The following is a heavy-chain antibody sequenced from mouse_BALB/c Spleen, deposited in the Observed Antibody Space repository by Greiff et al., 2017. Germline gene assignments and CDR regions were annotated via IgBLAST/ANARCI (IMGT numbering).Heavy chain of an antibody. D-gene: IGHD1-2*01. CDR3: ARISRLRDFDY. Sequence: QVHVKQSGAELARPGASVKLSCKASGYTFTSYWMQWVKQRPGQGLEWIGAIYPGDGDTRYTQKFKGKATLTADKSSSTAYMQLSSLASEDSAVYYCARISRLRDFDYWGQGTTLTVSS. CDR2: IYPGDGDT. V-gene: IGHV1-87*01. J-gene: IGHJ2*01. CDR1: GYTFTSYW.